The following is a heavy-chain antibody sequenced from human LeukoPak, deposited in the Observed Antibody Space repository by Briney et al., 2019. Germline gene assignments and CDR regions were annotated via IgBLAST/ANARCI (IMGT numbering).Heavy chain of an antibody. D-gene: IGHD3-3*01. CDR1: GDIVSANGAA. Sequence: PSQTLSLTCAISGDIVSANGAAWNWIRQSPSRGLEWLGRTYYRSKWYNDYAVSVKSRITINPDTSKNQFSLQLNSVTPEDTAVYYCARVPYYDFQADAFDIWAKGQWSPSLQ. J-gene: IGHJ3*02. CDR3: ARVPYYDFQADAFDI. V-gene: IGHV6-1*01. CDR2: TYYRSKWYN.